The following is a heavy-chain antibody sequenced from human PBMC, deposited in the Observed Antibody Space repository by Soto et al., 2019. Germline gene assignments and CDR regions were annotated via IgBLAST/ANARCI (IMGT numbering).Heavy chain of an antibody. CDR2: IIPIFGTA. J-gene: IGHJ6*02. V-gene: IGHV1-69*13. D-gene: IGHD1-7*01. CDR1: GGTFSSYA. CDR3: ARSGYNWNYVSYYGMDV. Sequence: GASVKVSCKASGGTFSSYAISWVRQAPGQGLEWMGGIIPIFGTANYAQKFQGRVTITADESTSTAYMELSSLRSEDTAVYYCARSGYNWNYVSYYGMDVWGQGTTVTVLL.